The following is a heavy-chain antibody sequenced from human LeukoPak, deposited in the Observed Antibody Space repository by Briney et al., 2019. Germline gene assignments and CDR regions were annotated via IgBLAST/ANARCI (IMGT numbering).Heavy chain of an antibody. J-gene: IGHJ6*04. D-gene: IGHD3-10*01. V-gene: IGHV3-15*01. CDR2: IKSKTDGGTT. CDR1: GFTFSNAW. CDR3: TAPVGRFGFYYYGMDV. Sequence: GGSLRLPCAASGFTFSNAWMSWVRQAPGKGLEWVGRIKSKTDGGTTDYAAPVKGRFTISRDDSKNTLYLQMNSLKTEDTAVYYCTAPVGRFGFYYYGMDVWGKGTTVTVSS.